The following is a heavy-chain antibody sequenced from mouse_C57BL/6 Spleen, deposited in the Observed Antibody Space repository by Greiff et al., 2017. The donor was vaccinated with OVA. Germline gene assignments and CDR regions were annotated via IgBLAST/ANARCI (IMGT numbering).Heavy chain of an antibody. CDR2: ISNGGGST. J-gene: IGHJ3*01. V-gene: IGHV5-12*01. CDR1: GFTFSDYY. CDR3: ARRGYYDYDVFAY. Sequence: DVMLVESGGGLVQPGGSLKLSCAASGFTFSDYYMYWVRQTPEKRLEWVAYISNGGGSTYYPDTVKGRFTISRDNAKNTLYLQMSRLKSEDTAMYYCARRGYYDYDVFAYWGQGTLVTVSA. D-gene: IGHD2-4*01.